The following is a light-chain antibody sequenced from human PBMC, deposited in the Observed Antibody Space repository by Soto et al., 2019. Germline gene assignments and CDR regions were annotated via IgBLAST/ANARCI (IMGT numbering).Light chain of an antibody. Sequence: QSALTQPPSASGSPGQPVTISCTGTSSDIGGYNYVSWYQQHPGKAPKLMIYEVTQRPSGVPDRFSGSKSGNTASLTVSGLQAEDEADYYCSSYAGSNNVVFGGGTKLTVL. CDR1: SSDIGGYNY. CDR3: SSYAGSNNVV. J-gene: IGLJ2*01. V-gene: IGLV2-8*01. CDR2: EVT.